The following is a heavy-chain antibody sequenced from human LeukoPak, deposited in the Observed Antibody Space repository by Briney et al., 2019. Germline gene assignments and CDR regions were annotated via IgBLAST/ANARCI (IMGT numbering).Heavy chain of an antibody. V-gene: IGHV4-30-4*01. Sequence: SQTLSLTCTVSGASISSGDSYWSWIRQPPGKGLXWIGYIYYTGSAFYNPSLKSRVTISVDTSKNQFSLKLSSVTAADTAVYYCAREEGGDYVYYWGQGTLVTVSS. J-gene: IGHJ4*02. CDR1: GASISSGDSY. CDR3: AREEGGDYVYY. CDR2: IYYTGSA. D-gene: IGHD4-17*01.